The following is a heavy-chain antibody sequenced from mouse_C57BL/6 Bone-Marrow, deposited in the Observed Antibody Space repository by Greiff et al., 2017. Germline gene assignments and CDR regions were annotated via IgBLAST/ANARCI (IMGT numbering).Heavy chain of an antibody. J-gene: IGHJ1*03. CDR3: AREDTTVVPYWYFDV. CDR1: GYAFTNYL. Sequence: QVHVKQSGAELVRPGTSVKVSCKASGYAFTNYLIEWVKQRPGQGLEWIGVINPGSGGTNYNEKFKGKATLTADKSSSTAYMQLSSLTSEDSAVYFWAREDTTVVPYWYFDVWGTGTTVTVSS. D-gene: IGHD1-1*01. CDR2: INPGSGGT. V-gene: IGHV1-54*01.